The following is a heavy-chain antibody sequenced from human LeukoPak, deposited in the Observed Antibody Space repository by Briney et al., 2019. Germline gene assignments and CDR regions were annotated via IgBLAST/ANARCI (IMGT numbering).Heavy chain of an antibody. V-gene: IGHV3-74*01. CDR3: VQDWAWSAFGS. J-gene: IGHJ4*02. D-gene: IGHD3-3*01. Sequence: GRITKEKGLVWVSRINSDGSSTSYADSVKGRFTIYRDNSKMTLYLQMDSLGVEDPALYYCVQDWAWSAFGSWGQGTLVTGSS. CDR2: INSDGSST.